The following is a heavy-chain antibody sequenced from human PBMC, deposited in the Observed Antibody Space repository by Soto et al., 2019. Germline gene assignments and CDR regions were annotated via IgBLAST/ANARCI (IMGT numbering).Heavy chain of an antibody. D-gene: IGHD3-3*01. J-gene: IGHJ5*02. Sequence: KLGASVKVSCKVSGYTLTELSMHWVRQAPGKGLEWMGGFDPEDGETIYAQKFQGRVTMTEDTSKDTAYMERSSLRSEDTAVYYCATDNQGDDFWSGPTNWFDPWGQGTLVTVSS. V-gene: IGHV1-24*01. CDR1: GYTLTELS. CDR2: FDPEDGET. CDR3: ATDNQGDDFWSGPTNWFDP.